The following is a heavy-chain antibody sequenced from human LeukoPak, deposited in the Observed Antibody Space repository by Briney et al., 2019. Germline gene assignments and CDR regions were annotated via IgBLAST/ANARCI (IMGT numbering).Heavy chain of an antibody. Sequence: GGSLRLSYAASGFTFSIYAMSWVRQAPGKGLEWVSAIGDTTYYADSVEGRFTISRDNSKNTLYLQMNSLRAEDAAIYYCAKAFAFVGANFFDYWGQGTLVTVSS. CDR2: IGDTT. J-gene: IGHJ4*02. V-gene: IGHV3-23*01. CDR3: AKAFAFVGANFFDY. D-gene: IGHD1-26*01. CDR1: GFTFSIYA.